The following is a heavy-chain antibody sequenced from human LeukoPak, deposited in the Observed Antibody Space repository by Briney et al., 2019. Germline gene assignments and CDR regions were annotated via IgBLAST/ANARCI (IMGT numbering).Heavy chain of an antibody. CDR1: GFPFPSYA. Sequence: GGSLRLSCAASGFPFPSYAMSWVRQAPGRGLEWIAAISGGGSHSWHADSVKGRFTISSDNSRDTLYLQMNSLRVDDTAVYYCARGSAWACHGVRCYPLDNWGQGALVTVSS. CDR2: ISGGGSHS. CDR3: ARGSAWACHGVRCYPLDN. V-gene: IGHV3-23*01. J-gene: IGHJ4*02. D-gene: IGHD2-8*01.